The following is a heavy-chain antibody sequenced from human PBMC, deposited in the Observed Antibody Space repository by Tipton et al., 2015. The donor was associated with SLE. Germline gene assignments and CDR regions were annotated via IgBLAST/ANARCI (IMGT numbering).Heavy chain of an antibody. D-gene: IGHD1-14*01. V-gene: IGHV4-61*02. CDR1: GYSISTSDSNW. CDR2: IHTSGNT. Sequence: TLSLTCAVSGYSISTSDSNWWGWIRQSAGEGLEWLGRIHTSGNTHYNPSLSSRLTISVDTSRNQFSLRLTSVTAADTAVYYCARNPGYWCRGTLVTVSS. CDR3: ARNPGY. J-gene: IGHJ4*02.